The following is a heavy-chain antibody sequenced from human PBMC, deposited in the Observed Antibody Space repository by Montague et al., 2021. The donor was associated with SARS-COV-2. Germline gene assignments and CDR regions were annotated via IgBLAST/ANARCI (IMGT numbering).Heavy chain of an antibody. CDR1: GGSISSSIYY. CDR2: IDYSGST. D-gene: IGHD1-26*01. V-gene: IGHV4-39*01. Sequence: SETLSLTCTVSGGSISSSIYYWAWIRQPPGKGLEWIGSIDYSGSTYYNPSLKSRVTISVDTSKNQFSLKLSSVTATDTAVYFCAYMVVGAAELAYWGQGTLVTVSS. J-gene: IGHJ4*02. CDR3: AYMVVGAAELAY.